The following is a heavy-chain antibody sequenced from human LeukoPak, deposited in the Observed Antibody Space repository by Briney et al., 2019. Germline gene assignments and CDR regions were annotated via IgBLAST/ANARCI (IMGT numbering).Heavy chain of an antibody. CDR2: IYYSGST. Sequence: SETLSLTCTVSGGSISSYYWSWIRQPPGKGLEWIGYIYYSGSTNYNPSLKSRVTISVDTSKNQFSLKLSSVTAADTAVYYGAAYSGSYYPPYWGQGTLVTVSS. V-gene: IGHV4-59*01. D-gene: IGHD1-26*01. J-gene: IGHJ4*02. CDR3: AAYSGSYYPPY. CDR1: GGSISSYY.